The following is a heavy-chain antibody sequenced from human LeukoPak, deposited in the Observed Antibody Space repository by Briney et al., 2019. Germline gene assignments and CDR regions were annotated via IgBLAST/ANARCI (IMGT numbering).Heavy chain of an antibody. CDR2: IYYSGST. D-gene: IGHD6-6*01. J-gene: IGHJ3*02. CDR3: AGLAARGVTNAFDI. CDR1: GGSISSYY. V-gene: IGHV4-59*01. Sequence: SETLSLTCTVSGGSISSYYWSWIRQPPGKGLEWIGYIYYSGSTNYNSSLKSRVTISVDTSKNQFSLKLSSVTAADTAVYYCAGLAARGVTNAFDIWGQGTMVTVSS.